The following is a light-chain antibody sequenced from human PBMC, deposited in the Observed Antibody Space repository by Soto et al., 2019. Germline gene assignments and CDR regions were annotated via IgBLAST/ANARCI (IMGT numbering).Light chain of an antibody. CDR3: CSYADNYSYV. CDR1: RSDVGAYNY. CDR2: DVS. J-gene: IGLJ1*01. V-gene: IGLV2-11*01. Sequence: QSALTQPRSVSGSPGQSVTISCTGTRSDVGAYNYVSWYQQHPGKAPKLMTYDVSKRPSGVPDRFSGSKSGNTASLTISGLQAEDEADYYCCSYADNYSYVFGTGTKSPS.